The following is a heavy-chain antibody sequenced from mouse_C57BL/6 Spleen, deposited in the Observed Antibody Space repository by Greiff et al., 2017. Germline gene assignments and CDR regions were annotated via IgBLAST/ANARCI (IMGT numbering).Heavy chain of an antibody. CDR1: GYTFTDYY. V-gene: IGHV1-26*01. J-gene: IGHJ1*03. Sequence: EVKLQQSGPELVKPGASVKISCKASGYTFTDYYMNWVKQSHGKSLEWIGDINPNNGGTSYNQKFKGKATLTVDKSSSTAYMELRSLTSEDSAVYYCARYYDVWGTGTTVTVSS. CDR2: INPNNGGT. CDR3: ARYYDV.